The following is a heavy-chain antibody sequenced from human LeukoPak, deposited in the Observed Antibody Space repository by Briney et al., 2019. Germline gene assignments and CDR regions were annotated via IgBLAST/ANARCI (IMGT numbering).Heavy chain of an antibody. CDR3: ARDATRLGNYFNY. V-gene: IGHV4-34*01. CDR2: INHSGST. CDR1: GGSFSGYY. J-gene: IGHJ4*02. D-gene: IGHD5-12*01. Sequence: PSETLSLTCAVYGGSFSGYYWSWIRQPPGKGLEWIGEINHSGSTNYNPSLKSRVTISVDTSKNQFSLKLSSVTATDTAMYYCARDATRLGNYFNYWGQGTLVTVSS.